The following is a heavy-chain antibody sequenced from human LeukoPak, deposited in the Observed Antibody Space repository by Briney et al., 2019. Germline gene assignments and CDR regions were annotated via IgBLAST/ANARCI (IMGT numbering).Heavy chain of an antibody. CDR2: ISGSGGST. CDR3: AKDLWHSSGWFYFDY. CDR1: GSTFSSYA. Sequence: PGGSLRLSCAASGSTFSSYAMSWVRQAPGKGLEWVSAISGSGGSTYYADSVKGRFTISRDNSKNTLYLQMNSLRAEDTAVYYCAKDLWHSSGWFYFDYWGQGTLVTVSS. V-gene: IGHV3-23*01. J-gene: IGHJ4*02. D-gene: IGHD6-19*01.